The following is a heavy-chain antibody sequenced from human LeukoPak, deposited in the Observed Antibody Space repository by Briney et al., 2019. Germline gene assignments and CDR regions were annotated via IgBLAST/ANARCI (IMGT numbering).Heavy chain of an antibody. J-gene: IGHJ6*03. V-gene: IGHV4-38-2*02. D-gene: IGHD4-17*01. CDR1: GGSINSYY. Sequence: PSETLSLTCTVSGGSINSYYWSWLRQPPGKGLEWIGSIYRSGSTFYNPSLKSRVTISLDTSKNQFSLKLSSVTAADTAVYFCARGTYGYYMDVWGKGTTVTVSS. CDR2: IYRSGST. CDR3: ARGTYGYYMDV.